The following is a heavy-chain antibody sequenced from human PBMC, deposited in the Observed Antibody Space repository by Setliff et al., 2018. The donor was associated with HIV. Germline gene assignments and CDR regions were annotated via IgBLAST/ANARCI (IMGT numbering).Heavy chain of an antibody. J-gene: IGHJ6*03. D-gene: IGHD3-3*01. CDR1: GYTFTGYY. Sequence: GASVKVSCKASGYTFTGYYMHWVRQAPGQGLEWMGWINPNSGDTNYAQKFQGRVTMTTDTSTSTAYMELRSLRSDDTAAYYCARESGGVVIKGAYYYYMDVWGKGTTVTVSS. CDR3: ARESGGVVIKGAYYYYMDV. CDR2: INPNSGDT. V-gene: IGHV1-2*02.